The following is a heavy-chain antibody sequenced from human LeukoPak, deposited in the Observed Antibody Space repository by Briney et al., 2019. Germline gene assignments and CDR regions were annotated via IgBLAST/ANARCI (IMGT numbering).Heavy chain of an antibody. CDR1: GYSFTGYY. V-gene: IGHV1-2*02. CDR2: INPDSGST. D-gene: IGHD4-17*01. J-gene: IGHJ4*02. CDR3: ARDGAGKTVTHLIDY. Sequence: ASVKVSCKASGYSFTGYYMHWVRQAPGQGLEWMGWINPDSGSTYYAQNFQGRAIMTRDTSISTGYMELRSLRLDDTAVYYCARDGAGKTVTHLIDYWGQGTLVTVSS.